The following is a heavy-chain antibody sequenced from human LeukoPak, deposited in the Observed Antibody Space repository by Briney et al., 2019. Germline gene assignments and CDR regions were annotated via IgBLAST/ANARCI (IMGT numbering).Heavy chain of an antibody. CDR3: AREWGEGSGSYYGGSPTVSDVYFDY. D-gene: IGHD3-10*01. Sequence: EASVKVSCKASGYTFTGYYMHWVRQAPGQELEWMGWINPNSGGTNYAQKFQGWVTMTRDTSISTAYMELSRLRSDDTAVYYCAREWGEGSGSYYGGSPTVSDVYFDYWGQGTLVTVSS. CDR1: GYTFTGYY. CDR2: INPNSGGT. J-gene: IGHJ4*02. V-gene: IGHV1-2*04.